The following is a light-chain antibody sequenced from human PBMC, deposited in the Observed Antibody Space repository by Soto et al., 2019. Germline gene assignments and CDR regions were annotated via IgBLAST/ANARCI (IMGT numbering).Light chain of an antibody. V-gene: IGLV2-11*01. J-gene: IGLJ1*01. CDR3: CSYAGNNTDV. CDR1: SSDIGGYNY. Sequence: QSALTQPRSVSGSPGQSVAISCTGTSSDIGGYNYVSWFQQHPGKAPKLMIYDVSKWPSGVPDRFSGSKSGNTASLTISGLQAEDEADYYCCSYAGNNTDVFGSGTQLTVL. CDR2: DVS.